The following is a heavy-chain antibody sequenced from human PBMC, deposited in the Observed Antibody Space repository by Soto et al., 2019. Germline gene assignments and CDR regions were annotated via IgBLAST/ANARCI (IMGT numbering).Heavy chain of an antibody. CDR1: GFTFSSYA. V-gene: IGHV3-23*01. D-gene: IGHD4-17*01. J-gene: IGHJ2*01. CDR2: ISGSGGST. Sequence: EVQLLGSGGGLVQPGGSLRLSCAASGFTFSSYAMNWVRQAPGKGLEWVSVISGSGGSTYYADAVKGRFTISRDNSKNTLYLQMNSLRAEDTAVYYCAKRTVGWYFDLWGRGTLVTVSS. CDR3: AKRTVGWYFDL.